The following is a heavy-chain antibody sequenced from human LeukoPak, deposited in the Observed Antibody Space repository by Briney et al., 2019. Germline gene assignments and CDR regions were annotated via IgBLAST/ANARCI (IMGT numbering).Heavy chain of an antibody. CDR1: GFTFSSYG. J-gene: IGHJ4*02. CDR2: ISYDGSNK. Sequence: PGRSLRLSCAASGFTFSSYGMHWVRQAPGKGLEWVAVISYDGSNKYYADSVKGRFTISRDNSKNTLYLQMNSLRAEDTAVYYCARGITSSSSSYHYWGQGTLVTVSS. CDR3: ARGITSSSSSYHY. V-gene: IGHV3-30*03. D-gene: IGHD6-6*01.